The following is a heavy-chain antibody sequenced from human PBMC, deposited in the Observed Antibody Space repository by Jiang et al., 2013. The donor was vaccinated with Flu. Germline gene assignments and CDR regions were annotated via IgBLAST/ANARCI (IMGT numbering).Heavy chain of an antibody. D-gene: IGHD3-22*01. CDR2: INHVGGT. J-gene: IGHJ4*02. Sequence: LLKPSETLSLTCAVYGGSSSGYYCNWIRQPPGKGLEWIGEINHVGGTNYNPSLKSRVTISIDTSENQFSLKLSSVTAADTAVYYCATRVDFSGYYAFQHWSQGTLVTVSS. CDR1: GGSSSGYY. V-gene: IGHV4-34*01. CDR3: ATRVDFSGYYAFQH.